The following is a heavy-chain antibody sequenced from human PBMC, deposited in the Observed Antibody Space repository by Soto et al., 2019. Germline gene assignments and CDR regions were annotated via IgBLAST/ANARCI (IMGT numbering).Heavy chain of an antibody. Sequence: SGPKLVNEKQSLTLTCTFSGFSLSTSGVGVGWIRQPPGKALEWLALIYWDDDKRYSPSLKSRLTITKDTSKNQVVLTMTNMDPVDTATYYCAHRTFDYYYMDVWGKGTTVTVSS. V-gene: IGHV2-5*02. CDR1: GFSLSTSGVG. D-gene: IGHD3-10*01. CDR2: IYWDDDK. CDR3: AHRTFDYYYMDV. J-gene: IGHJ6*03.